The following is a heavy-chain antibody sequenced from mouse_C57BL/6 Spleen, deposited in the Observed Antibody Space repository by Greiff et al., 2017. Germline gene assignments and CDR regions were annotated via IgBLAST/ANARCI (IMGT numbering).Heavy chain of an antibody. CDR1: GFTFTDYY. Sequence: EVKVVESGGGLVQPGGSLSLSCAASGFTFTDYYMSWVRQPPGKALEWLGFIRNKANGYTTEYSASVKGRFTISRDNSQSILYLQMNALRAEDSATYYCARYPYDYDEHAMDYWGQGTSVTVSS. CDR3: ARYPYDYDEHAMDY. V-gene: IGHV7-3*01. D-gene: IGHD2-4*01. CDR2: IRNKANGYTT. J-gene: IGHJ4*01.